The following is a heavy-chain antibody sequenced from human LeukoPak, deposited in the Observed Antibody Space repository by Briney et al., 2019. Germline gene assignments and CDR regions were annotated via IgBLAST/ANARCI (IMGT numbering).Heavy chain of an antibody. V-gene: IGHV4-34*01. CDR3: ARRGYSYGYHYFDY. CDR2: INHSGST. J-gene: IGHJ4*02. Sequence: SETLSLTCIVSGASINSYYWSWIRQPPGKGLEWIGEINHSGSTNYNPSLKSRVTISVDTSKNQFSLKLSSVTAADTAVYYCARRGYSYGYHYFDYWGQGTLVTVSS. D-gene: IGHD5-18*01. CDR1: GASINSYY.